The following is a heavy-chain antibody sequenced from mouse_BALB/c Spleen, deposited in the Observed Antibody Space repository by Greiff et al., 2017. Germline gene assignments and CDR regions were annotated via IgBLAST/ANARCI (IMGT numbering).Heavy chain of an antibody. V-gene: IGHV5-17*02. CDR2: ISSGSSTI. CDR3: ATYGKGAMDY. J-gene: IGHJ4*01. D-gene: IGHD2-1*01. Sequence: EVQLVESGGGLVQPGGSRKLSCAASGFTFSSFGMHWVRQAPEKGLEWVAYISSGSSTIYYADTVKGRFTISRDNPKNTLFLQMTSLRSEDTAMYYCATYGKGAMDYWGQGTSVTVSS. CDR1: GFTFSSFG.